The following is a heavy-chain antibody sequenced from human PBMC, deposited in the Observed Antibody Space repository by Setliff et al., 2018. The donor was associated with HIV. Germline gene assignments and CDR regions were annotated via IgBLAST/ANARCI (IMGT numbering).Heavy chain of an antibody. D-gene: IGHD3-10*01. Sequence: ASVKVSCKASGYTFTGYYMHWVRQAPGQGLEWMGIINPSGGSTSYAQKLQGRFTLTSDTSTDTVYMELRSLRSEDSAVYYCARVGGSGTYSTLDYWGQGTLVTVSS. V-gene: IGHV1-46*04. CDR1: GYTFTGYY. J-gene: IGHJ4*02. CDR3: ARVGGSGTYSTLDY. CDR2: INPSGGST.